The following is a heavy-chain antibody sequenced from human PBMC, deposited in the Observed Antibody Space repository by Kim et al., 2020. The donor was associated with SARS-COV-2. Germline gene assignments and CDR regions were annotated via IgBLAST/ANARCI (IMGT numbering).Heavy chain of an antibody. D-gene: IGHD4-17*01. Sequence: SGPTLVNPTQTLTLTCTFSGFSLSTSGVGVGWIRQPPGKALEWLALIYWDDDKRYSPSLKSRLTITKDTSKNQVVLTMTNMDPVDTATYYCALQFRTTVVTPGSTFDYWGQGTLVTVSS. CDR1: GFSLSTSGVG. CDR3: ALQFRTTVVTPGSTFDY. J-gene: IGHJ4*02. V-gene: IGHV2-5*02. CDR2: IYWDDDK.